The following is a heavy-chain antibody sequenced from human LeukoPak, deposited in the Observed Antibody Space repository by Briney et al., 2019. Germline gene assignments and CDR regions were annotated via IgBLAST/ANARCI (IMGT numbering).Heavy chain of an antibody. CDR3: AKDRSVEEGSSWLTSFGY. Sequence: PGGSLRLSCAASGFTFSSYAMSWVRQAPGKGLEWVSAISGSGGSTYYADSVKGRFTISRDNSKNTLYLQMNSLRAEDTAVYYCAKDRSVEEGSSWLTSFGYWGQGTLVTVSS. D-gene: IGHD6-13*01. CDR1: GFTFSSYA. CDR2: ISGSGGST. V-gene: IGHV3-23*01. J-gene: IGHJ4*02.